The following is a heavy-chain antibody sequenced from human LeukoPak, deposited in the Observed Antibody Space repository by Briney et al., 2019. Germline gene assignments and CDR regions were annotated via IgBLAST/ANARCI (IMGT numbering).Heavy chain of an antibody. CDR1: GGSFSGHC. CDR2: INHSGGT. Sequence: SETQSLTCALYGGSFSGHCWSWVRQPPGKGLEWVGEINHSGGTFYNPSLKSRITISMDTSKNQFSLNLYSVTAADTAVYFCTTTPRSGYDHAYWGQGTLVTVSS. D-gene: IGHD5-12*01. V-gene: IGHV4-34*01. J-gene: IGHJ4*02. CDR3: TTTPRSGYDHAY.